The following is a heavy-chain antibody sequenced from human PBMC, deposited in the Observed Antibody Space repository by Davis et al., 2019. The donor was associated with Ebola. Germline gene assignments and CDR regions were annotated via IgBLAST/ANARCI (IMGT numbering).Heavy chain of an antibody. J-gene: IGHJ5*02. V-gene: IGHV4-34*01. Sequence: PSETLSLTCAVYGGSFSGYFWSWIRQSPGKGLEWIGEINHSGSTNYNPSLKSRVTISVDTSKNQFSLKLSSVTAADTAVYYCARQHCSSTSCYPFDPWGQGTLVTVSS. D-gene: IGHD2-2*01. CDR1: GGSFSGYF. CDR3: ARQHCSSTSCYPFDP. CDR2: INHSGST.